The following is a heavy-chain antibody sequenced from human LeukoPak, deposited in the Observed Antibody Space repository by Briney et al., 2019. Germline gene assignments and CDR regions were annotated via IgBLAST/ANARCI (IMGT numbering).Heavy chain of an antibody. CDR2: IIPIFGTA. D-gene: IGHD2-2*01. CDR3: ARRYCSSTSCSYTFDY. V-gene: IGHV1-69*13. J-gene: IGHJ4*02. Sequence: GASVKVSCKASGGTFSSYAISWVRQAPGQGLEWMGGIIPIFGTANYAQKFQGRVTITADESTSTAYTELSSLRSEDTAVYYCARRYCSSTSCSYTFDYWGQGTLVTVSS. CDR1: GGTFSSYA.